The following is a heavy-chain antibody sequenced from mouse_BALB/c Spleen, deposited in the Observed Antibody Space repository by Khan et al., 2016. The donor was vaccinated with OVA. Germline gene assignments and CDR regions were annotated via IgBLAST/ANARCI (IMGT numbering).Heavy chain of an antibody. Sequence: VQLKESGGDLVKPGGSLKLSCVASGFTFRNYGMSWVRQIPDKRLEWVATINSDGSYTYYPDSVKGRFTISRNNAKNTLYLEMSSLKSDDTAMYYCASHLTGSFAYWGQGTLVTVFA. J-gene: IGHJ3*01. CDR1: GFTFRNYG. CDR3: ASHLTGSFAY. CDR2: INSDGSYT. V-gene: IGHV5-6*01. D-gene: IGHD4-1*01.